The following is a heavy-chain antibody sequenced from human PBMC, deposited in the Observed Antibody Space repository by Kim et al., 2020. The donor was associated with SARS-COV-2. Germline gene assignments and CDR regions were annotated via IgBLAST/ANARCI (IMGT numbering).Heavy chain of an antibody. CDR1: GFTFSSYG. V-gene: IGHV3-33*06. CDR3: AKKNGSGMGMDV. CDR2: IWYDGSNK. D-gene: IGHD3-10*01. Sequence: GGSLRLSCAASGFTFSSYGMHWVRQAPGKGLEWVAVIWYDGSNKYYADSVKGRFTISRDNSKNTLYLQMNSLRAEDTAVYYCAKKNGSGMGMDVWGQGTTVTVSS. J-gene: IGHJ6*02.